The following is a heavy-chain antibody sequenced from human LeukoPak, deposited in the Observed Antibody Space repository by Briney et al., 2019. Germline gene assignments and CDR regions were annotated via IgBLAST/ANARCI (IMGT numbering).Heavy chain of an antibody. V-gene: IGHV4-61*02. D-gene: IGHD2-15*01. CDR1: GGSISSGSYY. J-gene: IGHJ6*03. Sequence: SGTLSLTCTVSGGSISSGSYYWSWIRQPAGKGLEWIGRIYTSGSTNYNPSLKSRVTISVDTSKNQFSLKLSSVTAADTAVYYCARDMGQYCSGGSCYSNYYYYMDVWGKGTTVTISS. CDR2: IYTSGST. CDR3: ARDMGQYCSGGSCYSNYYYYMDV.